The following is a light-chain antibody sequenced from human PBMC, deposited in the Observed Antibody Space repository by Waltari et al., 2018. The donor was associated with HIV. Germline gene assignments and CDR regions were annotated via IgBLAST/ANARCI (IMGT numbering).Light chain of an antibody. CDR1: SSDVGGYNY. CDR3: FSYAGSCV. V-gene: IGLV2-11*01. CDR2: DVG. J-gene: IGLJ1*01. Sequence: QSALTQPRSVSGSPGQSVTISCTGTSSDVGGYNYVSWYQQHPGKAPKLMIYDVGKRPSGLPDRFSGSKSGNTATLTISGLQAEDAADYYCFSYAGSCVFGTVTKVTVL.